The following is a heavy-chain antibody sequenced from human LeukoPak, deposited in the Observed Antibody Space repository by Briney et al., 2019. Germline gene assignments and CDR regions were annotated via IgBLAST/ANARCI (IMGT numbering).Heavy chain of an antibody. CDR3: ARDREWLADY. Sequence: ASVKVSCKASGYTFTAYYMHWVRQAPGQGLEWMGWINPNTGATNYAQNFQGRVTMTRDTSISTAYMELSRLRSDDTAVYYCARDREWLADYWGQGTLVTVSS. V-gene: IGHV1-2*02. CDR1: GYTFTAYY. CDR2: INPNTGAT. J-gene: IGHJ4*02. D-gene: IGHD6-19*01.